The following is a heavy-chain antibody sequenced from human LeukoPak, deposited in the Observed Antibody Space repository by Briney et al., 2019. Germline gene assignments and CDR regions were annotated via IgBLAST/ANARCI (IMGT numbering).Heavy chain of an antibody. CDR3: AKPFTIIAAAGSRGEDY. CDR1: GFTFSSYA. Sequence: HPGGSLRLSCAASGFTFSSYAMSWVRQAPGKGLGWVSAISGSGGSTYYADSVKGRFTISRDNSKNTLYLQMNSLRAEDTAVYYCAKPFTIIAAAGSRGEDYWGQGTLVTVSS. V-gene: IGHV3-23*01. D-gene: IGHD6-13*01. J-gene: IGHJ4*02. CDR2: ISGSGGST.